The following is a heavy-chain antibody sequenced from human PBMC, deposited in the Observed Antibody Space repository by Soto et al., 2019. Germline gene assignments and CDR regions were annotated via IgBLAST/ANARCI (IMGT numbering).Heavy chain of an antibody. J-gene: IGHJ6*02. CDR2: TSYDGSNK. Sequence: GGSLRLSCAASGFTFSHYAIHWVRQAPGKGLEWVAVTSYDGSNKYYTDSVEGRFTISRDNSKNTVFLQMNSLRPEDTALYYCARAGDVYDFWIGSLARYYYGMDVWGRGTTVTVSS. D-gene: IGHD3-3*01. CDR3: ARAGDVYDFWIGSLARYYYGMDV. V-gene: IGHV3-30-3*01. CDR1: GFTFSHYA.